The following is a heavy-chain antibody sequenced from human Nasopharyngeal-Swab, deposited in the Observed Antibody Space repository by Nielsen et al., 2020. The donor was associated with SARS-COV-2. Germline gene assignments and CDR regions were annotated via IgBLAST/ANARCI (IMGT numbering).Heavy chain of an antibody. CDR1: GFTFSSYG. D-gene: IGHD3-10*01. CDR3: ARGITMVQGVIITNYYYGMDV. Sequence: GGSLRLSCAASGFTFSSYGMHWVRQAPGKGLEGEAVIWYDGSNKYYADSVKGRFTISRDNSKNTLYLQMNSLRAEDTAVYYCARGITMVQGVIITNYYYGMDVWGQGTTVTVSS. CDR2: IWYDGSNK. J-gene: IGHJ6*02. V-gene: IGHV3-33*01.